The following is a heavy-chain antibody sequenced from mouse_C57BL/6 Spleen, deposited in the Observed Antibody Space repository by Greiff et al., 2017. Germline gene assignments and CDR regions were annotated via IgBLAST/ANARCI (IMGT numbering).Heavy chain of an antibody. D-gene: IGHD2-4*01. Sequence: EVQRVESGGGLVKPGGSLNLSCAASGFTFSSYTMSWVRQTPEKRLEWVATISGGGGNTYYPGSVKCRFPISRDNAKNTLYLQMSSLRSEDTALYYCARHVIYYDYDVGFAYWGQGTLVTVSA. CDR3: ARHVIYYDYDVGFAY. CDR2: ISGGGGNT. J-gene: IGHJ3*01. CDR1: GFTFSSYT. V-gene: IGHV5-9*01.